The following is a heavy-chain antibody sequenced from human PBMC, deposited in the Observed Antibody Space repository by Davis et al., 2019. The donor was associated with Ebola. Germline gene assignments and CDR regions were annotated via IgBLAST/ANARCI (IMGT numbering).Heavy chain of an antibody. CDR3: ARLSRIVGAPGY. Sequence: GESLKISCQGSGYSFASYWIGWVRQMPGKGLEWMGIIFPGDSDTRYSPSFQGQVTMSADKSISTAYLQWSSLKASDTAMYYCARLSRIVGAPGYWGQGTLVTVSS. CDR2: IFPGDSDT. CDR1: GYSFASYW. J-gene: IGHJ4*02. D-gene: IGHD1-26*01. V-gene: IGHV5-51*01.